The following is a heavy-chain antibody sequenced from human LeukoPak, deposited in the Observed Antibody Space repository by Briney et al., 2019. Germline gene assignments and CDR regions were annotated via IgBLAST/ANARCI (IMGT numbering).Heavy chain of an antibody. CDR1: GFTVSSNY. Sequence: GSLRLSCAASGFTVSSNYMSWVRQAPGKGLEWVSVIYSGGSTYYADSVKGRFTISRDNSKNTLYLQMNSLRAEDTAVYYCARDVGYYDSSGSLFYWGQGTLVTVSS. CDR2: IYSGGST. CDR3: ARDVGYYDSSGSLFY. V-gene: IGHV3-66*01. J-gene: IGHJ4*02. D-gene: IGHD3-22*01.